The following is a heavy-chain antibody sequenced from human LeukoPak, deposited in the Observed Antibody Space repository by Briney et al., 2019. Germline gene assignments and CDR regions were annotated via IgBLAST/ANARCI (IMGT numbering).Heavy chain of an antibody. CDR3: ARPYYYDSRIDP. J-gene: IGHJ5*02. CDR2: TYYSGST. D-gene: IGHD3-22*01. V-gene: IGHV4-30-4*01. CDR1: GGSISSGDYY. Sequence: PSQTLSLTCTVSGGSISSGDYYWSWIRQPPGKGLEWIGYTYYSGSTYYNPSLKSRATISVGTSKNQFSLKLTSVTAADTAVYYCARPYYYDSRIDPWGQGTLVTVSS.